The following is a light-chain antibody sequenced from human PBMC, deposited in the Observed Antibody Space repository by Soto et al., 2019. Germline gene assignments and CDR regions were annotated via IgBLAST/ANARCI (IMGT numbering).Light chain of an antibody. J-gene: IGLJ2*01. CDR3: TSWTTSTTMK. V-gene: IGLV2-14*01. Sequence: QSALTQPASVSGSPGQSITISCTGTSSDVGAYNYVSWYQQHPGKAPKLMIYDVNIRPSGVFNRFSGSKSGNTASLIISGLQAEDEADYYCTSWTTSTTMKFGGGTKLTVL. CDR2: DVN. CDR1: SSDVGAYNY.